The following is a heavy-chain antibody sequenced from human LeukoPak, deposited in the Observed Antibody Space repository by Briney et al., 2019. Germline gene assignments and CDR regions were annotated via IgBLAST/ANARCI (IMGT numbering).Heavy chain of an antibody. Sequence: PGGSLRLSGAASGFTSSNYGMNWLRQAPGKGLEWVSSISSSTRYIYYADSVKGRFTMSRDNAKKSLYLPMNSLSAENTPVYYGARVYSSGWSYWGQGTLVTVSS. D-gene: IGHD6-19*01. J-gene: IGHJ4*02. CDR3: ARVYSSGWSY. CDR1: GFTSSNYG. V-gene: IGHV3-21*01. CDR2: ISSSTRYI.